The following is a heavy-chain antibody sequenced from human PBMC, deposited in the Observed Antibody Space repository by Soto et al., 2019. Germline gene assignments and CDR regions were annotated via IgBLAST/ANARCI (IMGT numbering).Heavy chain of an antibody. V-gene: IGHV1-18*01. J-gene: IGHJ4*02. CDR1: GYTFTSYA. Sequence: ASVKVSCKASGYTFTSYAISWVRQAPGQGLEWMGWISAYNGNTNYAQKLQGRVTMTTDTSTSTAYMELRSLRSDDTAVYYCARGYCSGGSCYSGYFDYWGQGTLVTVS. CDR2: ISAYNGNT. D-gene: IGHD2-15*01. CDR3: ARGYCSGGSCYSGYFDY.